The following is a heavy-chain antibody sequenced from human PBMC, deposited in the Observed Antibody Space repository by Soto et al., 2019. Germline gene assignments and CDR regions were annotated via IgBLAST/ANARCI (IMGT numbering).Heavy chain of an antibody. CDR2: IYHSGST. CDR3: ATQKNLYNWNYVGVSGFDP. Sequence: PSETLSLTCAVSGGSISSSNWWSWVRQPPGKGLEWIGEIYHSGSTNYNPSLKSRVTISVDKSKNQFSLKLSSVTAADTAVYYCATQKNLYNWNYVGVSGFDPWGQGTLVTVSS. J-gene: IGHJ5*02. V-gene: IGHV4-4*02. D-gene: IGHD1-7*01. CDR1: GGSISSSNW.